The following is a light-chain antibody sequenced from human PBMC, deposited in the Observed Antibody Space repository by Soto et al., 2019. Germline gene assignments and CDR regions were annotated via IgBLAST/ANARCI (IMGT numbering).Light chain of an antibody. V-gene: IGKV3-11*01. CDR3: QQRNSWPIT. CDR2: DAS. Sequence: EIAVTQSPATLSLSPGERATLSCRASQSVSNYLAWYQQKPGQTPRLLIYDASNRATGIPVRFSGSGSGTDFTLTISNLEPEDFAVYYCQQRNSWPITFGQGTRLEIK. J-gene: IGKJ5*01. CDR1: QSVSNY.